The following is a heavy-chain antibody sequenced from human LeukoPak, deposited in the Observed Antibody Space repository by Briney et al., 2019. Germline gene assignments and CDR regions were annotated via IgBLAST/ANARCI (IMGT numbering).Heavy chain of an antibody. CDR2: IYYSGTT. V-gene: IGHV4-39*01. CDR1: GGSISSSSYY. J-gene: IGHJ4*02. CDR3: ARHRWFGESYNDY. D-gene: IGHD3-10*01. Sequence: SETLSLTCTVSGGSISSSSYYWAWIRQPPGKGLEWIGNIYYSGTTYYNPSLKSRVTISVDTSKNQFSLKLSSVTAADTAVYYCARHRWFGESYNDYWGQGTLVTVSS.